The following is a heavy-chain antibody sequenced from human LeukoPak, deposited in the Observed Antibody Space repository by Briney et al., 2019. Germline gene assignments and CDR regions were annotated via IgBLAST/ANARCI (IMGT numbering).Heavy chain of an antibody. V-gene: IGHV3-23*01. CDR3: TNQPILAGSIDS. D-gene: IGHD3-9*01. Sequence: GGSLRLSCATSGFTFNTYAMNWVRQAPGKGLEWVSTINDAGRTTYYADSVKGRFTISRDSSKNTVYLQMNNLRAEDTALYYCTNQPILAGSIDSWGQGTLVTVSS. CDR1: GFTFNTYA. CDR2: INDAGRTT. J-gene: IGHJ4*02.